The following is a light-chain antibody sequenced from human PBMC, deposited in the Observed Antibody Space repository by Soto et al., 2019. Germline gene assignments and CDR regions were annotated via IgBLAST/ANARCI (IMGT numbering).Light chain of an antibody. Sequence: EIQMPQSPSSVSASVGARITITCRARQDISRWLAWYQQKPGRAHNLLIYTASTLESGVPSRFSGSGSGIDFTLTISNLQPEDFATYSCQQVDSFPLTFGVGTKVEVK. V-gene: IGKV1D-12*01. CDR1: QDISRW. J-gene: IGKJ4*01. CDR3: QQVDSFPLT. CDR2: TAS.